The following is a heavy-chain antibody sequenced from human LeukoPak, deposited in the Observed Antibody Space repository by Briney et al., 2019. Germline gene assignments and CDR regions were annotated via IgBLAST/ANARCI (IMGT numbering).Heavy chain of an antibody. V-gene: IGHV3-48*01. CDR3: ARGVGATHFDY. CDR2: ISGGSGTI. D-gene: IGHD1-26*01. J-gene: IGHJ4*02. CDR1: GFTFGSYS. Sequence: GGSLRLSCAASGFTFGSYSMIWVRQAPGKGLEWISYISGGSGTINYADSVKGRFTVSRDNAKNSLYLQMNSLRAEDTAVYYCARGVGATHFDYWGQGTLVTVSS.